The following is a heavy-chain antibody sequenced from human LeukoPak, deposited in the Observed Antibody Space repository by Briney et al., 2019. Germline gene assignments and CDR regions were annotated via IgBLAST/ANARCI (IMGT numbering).Heavy chain of an antibody. CDR2: INPNSGGT. V-gene: IGHV1-2*02. J-gene: IGHJ5*02. CDR3: ARARQQLVWANWFDP. D-gene: IGHD6-13*01. Sequence: VASVKVSCKASGYTFTGYYMHWVRQAPGQGLEWMGWINPNSGGTNYAQKLQGRVTMTTETSTSTAYMELRSLRSDDTAVYYCARARQQLVWANWFDPWGQGTLVTVSS. CDR1: GYTFTGYY.